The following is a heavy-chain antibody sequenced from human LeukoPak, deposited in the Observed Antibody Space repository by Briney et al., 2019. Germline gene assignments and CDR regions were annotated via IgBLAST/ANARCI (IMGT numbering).Heavy chain of an antibody. Sequence: GGSLRLSCTASGFTFGPYTMNWVRQAPGRGLEWVSYIISSSDTIYYADSVKDRFTISRDNAKNSLYLQMYSLRAEDTAVYYCASGMRVGPNIWGQGTLVTVSS. CDR3: ASGMRVGPNI. D-gene: IGHD1-26*01. J-gene: IGHJ4*02. V-gene: IGHV3-48*04. CDR2: IISSSDTI. CDR1: GFTFGPYT.